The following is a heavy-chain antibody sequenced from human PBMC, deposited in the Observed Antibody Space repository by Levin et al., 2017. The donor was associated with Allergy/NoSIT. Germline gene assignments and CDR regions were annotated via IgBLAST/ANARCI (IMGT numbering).Heavy chain of an antibody. J-gene: IGHJ2*01. CDR2: ISSSGSTI. D-gene: IGHD2-15*01. Sequence: LSLTCAASGFTFRSYEMNWVRQAPGKGLEWVSYISSSGSTIYYADSVKGRFTISRDNAKNSLYLQMNSLRAEDTAVYYCARGGYCSGGSCYSYWYFDLWGRGTLVTVSS. CDR1: GFTFRSYE. CDR3: ARGGYCSGGSCYSYWYFDL. V-gene: IGHV3-48*03.